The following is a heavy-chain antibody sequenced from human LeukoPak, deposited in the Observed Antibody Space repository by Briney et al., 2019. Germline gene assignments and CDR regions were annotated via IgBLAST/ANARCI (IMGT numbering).Heavy chain of an antibody. D-gene: IGHD1-1*01. CDR2: INPNSGGT. V-gene: IGHV1-2*02. CDR3: ARENWNDGSFDY. J-gene: IGHJ4*02. CDR1: GYTFTSYY. Sequence: ASVKVSCKASGYTFTSYYMHWVRQAPGQGLEWMGWINPNSGGTNYAQKFQGRVTMTRDTSISTAYMELSRLRSDDTAVYYCARENWNDGSFDYWGQGTLVTVSS.